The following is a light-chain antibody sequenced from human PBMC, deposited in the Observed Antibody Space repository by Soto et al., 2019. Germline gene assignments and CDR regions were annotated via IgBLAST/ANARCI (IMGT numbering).Light chain of an antibody. Sequence: VLTQPPSVSGAPGQRVAISCTGISSNIGAEYDVHWYQQLPGTAPKRLIYGDNNRPSGVPDRCSGSKSGTSASLAITGLQPEDEPDYYCQSYDRPLTHSVFGNGTKVTV. CDR2: GDN. J-gene: IGLJ1*01. V-gene: IGLV1-40*01. CDR1: SSNIGAEYD. CDR3: QSYDRPLTHSV.